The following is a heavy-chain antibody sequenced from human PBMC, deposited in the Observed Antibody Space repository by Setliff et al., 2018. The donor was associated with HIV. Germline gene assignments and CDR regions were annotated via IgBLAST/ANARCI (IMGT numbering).Heavy chain of an antibody. CDR1: GGSISSGSYY. J-gene: IGHJ4*02. Sequence: PSETLSLTFTVSGGSISSGSYYWSWIRQPAGKGLEWIGRIYTSGSTNYNPSLKSRVTISVDTSKNQFSLKLSSVTAADTAVYYCAREGSGFLDYWGQGTLVTVSS. D-gene: IGHD6-19*01. CDR3: AREGSGFLDY. CDR2: IYTSGST. V-gene: IGHV4-61*02.